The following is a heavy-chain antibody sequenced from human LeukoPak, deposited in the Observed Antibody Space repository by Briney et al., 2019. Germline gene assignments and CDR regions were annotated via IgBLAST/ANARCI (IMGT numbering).Heavy chain of an antibody. V-gene: IGHV3-74*01. Sequence: PGGSLRLSCAASGFTFSSYWMHWVRQAPGKGLEWVSVMSSGGSDTGYADSVKGRFSISRDNAKNTLYLQMSSLRAGDTAVYYCARGRSGYPPKYYFDYWGQGTLVTVSS. CDR2: MSSGGSDT. CDR3: ARGRSGYPPKYYFDY. D-gene: IGHD3-22*01. J-gene: IGHJ4*02. CDR1: GFTFSSYW.